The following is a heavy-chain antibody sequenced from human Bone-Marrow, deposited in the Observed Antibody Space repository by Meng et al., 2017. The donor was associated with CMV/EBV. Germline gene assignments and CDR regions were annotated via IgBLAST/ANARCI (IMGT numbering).Heavy chain of an antibody. D-gene: IGHD2-21*01. CDR1: GFTFSSYG. J-gene: IGHJ4*02. V-gene: IGHV3-21*01. CDR3: GGHL. CDR2: ISSSSSYI. Sequence: GESLKISCAASGFTFSSYGMHWVRQAPGKGLEWVSSISSSSSYIYYADSVKGRFTISRDNAKNSLYLQMNSLRVEDTAVYYCGGHLWGQGTLVTVSS.